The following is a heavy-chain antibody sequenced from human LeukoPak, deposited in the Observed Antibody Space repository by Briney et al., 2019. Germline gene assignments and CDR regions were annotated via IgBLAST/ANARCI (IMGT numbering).Heavy chain of an antibody. CDR1: GYTFTNYG. CDR2: ISTYNGNT. CDR3: AREHGGSMYEAFDI. D-gene: IGHD1-26*01. Sequence: ASVKVSCKASGYTFTNYGISWVRQAPGQGLEWRGWISTYNGNTNYAQNLQGRVTMITDTSTSTVYMELGSLTSDDTAVYYCAREHGGSMYEAFDIWGQGTMVTVTS. V-gene: IGHV1-18*01. J-gene: IGHJ3*02.